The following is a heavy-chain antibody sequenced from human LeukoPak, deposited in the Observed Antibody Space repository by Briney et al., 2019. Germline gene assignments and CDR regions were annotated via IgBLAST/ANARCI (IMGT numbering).Heavy chain of an antibody. CDR1: GFTFSSYA. Sequence: GGSLRLSCAASGFTFSSYAMSWVRQAPGKGLEGVSAISGRGGSTYYADSVTGRFTLSTDNPKNTLYLQMNSPRAEDTAVYYCAKDPKAHVGLWGQGTLVTVSS. J-gene: IGHJ5*02. V-gene: IGHV3-23*01. CDR2: ISGRGGST. CDR3: AKDPKAHVGL.